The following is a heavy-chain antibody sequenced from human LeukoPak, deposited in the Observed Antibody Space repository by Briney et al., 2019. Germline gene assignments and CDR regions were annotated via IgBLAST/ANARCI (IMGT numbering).Heavy chain of an antibody. CDR1: GGSFSGYS. CDR3: ARGIPHYCSSTTCPNDY. Sequence: KPSETLSLTCAVYGGSFSGYSWSWIRQPPGKGLEWLGEIHRSGSTNYHPSLKSRVTISVDTSKNQFSLKLSSVTAADTAVYYCARGIPHYCSSTTCPNDYWGQGTLVTVSS. J-gene: IGHJ4*02. D-gene: IGHD2-2*01. CDR2: IHRSGST. V-gene: IGHV4-34*01.